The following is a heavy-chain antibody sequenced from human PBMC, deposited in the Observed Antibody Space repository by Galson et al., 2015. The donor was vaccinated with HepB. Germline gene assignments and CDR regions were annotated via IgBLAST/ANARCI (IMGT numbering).Heavy chain of an antibody. CDR2: IGSKANSYAT. V-gene: IGHV3-73*01. CDR1: GFTFSGSA. Sequence: SLRLSCAASGFTFSGSAMHWVRQASGGGLEWVGRIGSKANSYATAYAASVKGRFTISRDVSKNTAYMQMNSLRAEDTAVYYCARAPPNLNTVYYYYFYAMDVWGQGTTVTVSS. CDR3: ARAPPNLNTVYYYYFYAMDV. J-gene: IGHJ6*02. D-gene: IGHD2-2*02.